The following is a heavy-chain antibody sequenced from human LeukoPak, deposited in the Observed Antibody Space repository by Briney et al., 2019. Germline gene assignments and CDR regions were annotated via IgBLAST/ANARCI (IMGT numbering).Heavy chain of an antibody. CDR3: ARGGYTYDRAFDI. Sequence: GGSLRLSCSASGFTFSTYWMTWVRQAPGKGLEWVANIMQDGSEKYYVDSVRGRFTISRDNAKNSLYLQMNSLRVEDTAVYYCARGGYTYDRAFDIWGQGTMVTVSS. D-gene: IGHD6-13*01. J-gene: IGHJ3*02. CDR1: GFTFSTYW. CDR2: IMQDGSEK. V-gene: IGHV3-7*01.